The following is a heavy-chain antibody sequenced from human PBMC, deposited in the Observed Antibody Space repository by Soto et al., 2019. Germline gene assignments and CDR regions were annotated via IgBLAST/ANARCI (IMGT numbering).Heavy chain of an antibody. Sequence: GASLKISCQGSGSIFTNHWIGWVRQMPGKGLEWVGIIYPANSESRYSPSFQGQVTISADKSSSTAYLQWDSLKASDTAMYYCARPGGIAIVLDAFNIWGQGTMVTVSS. D-gene: IGHD6-13*01. CDR2: IYPANSES. CDR1: GSIFTNHW. CDR3: ARPGGIAIVLDAFNI. J-gene: IGHJ3*02. V-gene: IGHV5-51*01.